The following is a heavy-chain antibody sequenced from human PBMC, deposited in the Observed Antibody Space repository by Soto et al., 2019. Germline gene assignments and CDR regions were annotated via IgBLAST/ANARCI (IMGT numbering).Heavy chain of an antibody. CDR2: ISAYNGNT. J-gene: IGHJ6*02. Sequence: ASVKVSRKASCFTLTTHGISCVGPAPGQGLEWMGWISAYNGNTNYAQKLQGRVTMTTDTSTSTAYMELRSLRSDDTAVYYCARGATRPSLYGMDVWGQGTTVTVSS. CDR3: ARGATRPSLYGMDV. D-gene: IGHD6-6*01. CDR1: CFTLTTHG. V-gene: IGHV1-18*01.